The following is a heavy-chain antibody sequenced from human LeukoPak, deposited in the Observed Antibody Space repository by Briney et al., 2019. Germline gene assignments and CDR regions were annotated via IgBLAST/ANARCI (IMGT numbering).Heavy chain of an antibody. CDR1: GYTFTSYD. CDR2: MNPNSGNT. CDR3: ARLAPDYYGSGSYHRGWAFDI. J-gene: IGHJ3*02. Sequence: GASVKVSCKASGYTFTSYDINWVRQATGQGLEWMGWMNPNSGNTGYAQKFQGRVTITRNTSISTAYMELSSLRSEDTAVYYCARLAPDYYGSGSYHRGWAFDIWGQGTMVTVSS. D-gene: IGHD3-10*01. V-gene: IGHV1-8*03.